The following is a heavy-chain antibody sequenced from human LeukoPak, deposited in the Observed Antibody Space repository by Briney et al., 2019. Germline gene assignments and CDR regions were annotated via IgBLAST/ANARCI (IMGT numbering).Heavy chain of an antibody. CDR2: IGGST. Sequence: GGSLRLSCAASGFTFSSYAVSWVRQAPGKGLEWVSTIGGSTYYADSVKGRFTISRDNSKNTLYLQMNSLRAEDTAVYYCARAPKDIVLVVAPSFPTLFDHWGQGTLVTVSS. CDR1: GFTFSSYA. D-gene: IGHD2-15*01. J-gene: IGHJ4*02. V-gene: IGHV3-23*01. CDR3: ARAPKDIVLVVAPSFPTLFDH.